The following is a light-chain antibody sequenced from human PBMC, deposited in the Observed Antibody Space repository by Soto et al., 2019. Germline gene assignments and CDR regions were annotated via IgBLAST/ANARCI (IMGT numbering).Light chain of an antibody. J-gene: IGKJ5*01. V-gene: IGKV3-11*01. Sequence: EMVLTQSPATLSLSPGERATLSCRASPSVTNFLAWYQQKPGQAPRLLIYGAFNRATGIPARFSGSGSGTDFTLTISSLEPEDSAVYYCQQRNVWPPVTFGQGTRLEIK. CDR3: QQRNVWPPVT. CDR1: PSVTNF. CDR2: GAF.